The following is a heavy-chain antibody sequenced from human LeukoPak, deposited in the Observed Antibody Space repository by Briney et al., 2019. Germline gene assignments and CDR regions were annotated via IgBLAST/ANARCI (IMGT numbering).Heavy chain of an antibody. Sequence: PSETLSLTCTVSGVSISSYYWSWIRQPPGKGLEWIGYIYYSGSTNYNPSLKSRVTISVDTSKNQFSLKLSSVTAADTAVYYCARAPYYDSSGYYYGAWYFDLWGRGTLVTVSS. CDR2: IYYSGST. CDR1: GVSISSYY. D-gene: IGHD3-22*01. V-gene: IGHV4-59*01. J-gene: IGHJ2*01. CDR3: ARAPYYDSSGYYYGAWYFDL.